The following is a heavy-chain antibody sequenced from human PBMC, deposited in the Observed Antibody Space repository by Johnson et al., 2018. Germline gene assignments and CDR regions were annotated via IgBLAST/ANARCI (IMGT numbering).Heavy chain of an antibody. D-gene: IGHD3-22*01. CDR1: GGSFSNYA. CDR2: IIPILKTT. V-gene: IGHV1-69*01. Sequence: QLVESGAEVKKPGSSVKVSCKTSGGSFSNYAINWVRQAPGQGLEWMGGIIPILKTTKYAQNLQDRVTITADESTNTAYMELSSLRSEDTAVYYCARVGFCYYDSRHFLDACDIWGQGTMVTGSS. CDR3: ARVGFCYYDSRHFLDACDI. J-gene: IGHJ3*02.